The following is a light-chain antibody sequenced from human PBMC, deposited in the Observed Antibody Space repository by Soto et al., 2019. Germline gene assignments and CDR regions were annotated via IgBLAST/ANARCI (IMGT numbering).Light chain of an antibody. Sequence: ERATLPCRARQSVDPFLAWFQHKPGQAPRLLIFGASTRAAGVPARFSGGGSGTEFTLTINILRSEDVGICFWHQYHAWLLSSFGGG. CDR2: GAS. V-gene: IGKV3-15*01. CDR1: QSVDPF. CDR3: HQYHAWLLSS. J-gene: IGKJ4*01.